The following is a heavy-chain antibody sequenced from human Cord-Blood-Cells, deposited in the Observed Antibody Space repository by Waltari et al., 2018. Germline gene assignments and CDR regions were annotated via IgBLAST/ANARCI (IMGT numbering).Heavy chain of an antibody. CDR2: IYYSGST. Sequence: QVQLQESGPGLVKPSETLSLTCTVSGGSIGSHYWSWIRQPPGKGLEWIGYIYYSGSTNYNPSLKSRVTISVDTSKNQFSLKLSSVTAADTAVYYCARGARNWNYPNWFDPWGQGTLVTVSS. CDR1: GGSIGSHY. D-gene: IGHD1-7*01. CDR3: ARGARNWNYPNWFDP. V-gene: IGHV4-59*11. J-gene: IGHJ5*02.